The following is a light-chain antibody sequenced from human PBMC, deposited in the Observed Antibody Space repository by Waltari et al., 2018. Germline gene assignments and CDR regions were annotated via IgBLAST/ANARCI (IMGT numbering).Light chain of an antibody. CDR2: AAS. V-gene: IGKV1-9*01. CDR3: QQLNSYRLT. Sequence: QLTQSPSSLSASVGDRVTITCRASQGISSFLAWYQQKAGKAPKLLIYAASTLQSGVPSRFSGSGSGTDFTLTISSLQPEDFATYYCQQLNSYRLTFGGGSKVDFK. J-gene: IGKJ4*01. CDR1: QGISSF.